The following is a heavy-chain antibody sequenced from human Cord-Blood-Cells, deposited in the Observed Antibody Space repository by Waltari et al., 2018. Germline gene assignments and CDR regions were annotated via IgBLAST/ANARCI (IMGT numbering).Heavy chain of an antibody. CDR2: IYYSGST. V-gene: IGHV4-39*07. CDR3: ARFIAAAGTSV. J-gene: IGHJ3*01. CDR1: GGSISSRSYY. Sequence: QLQLQESGPGLVKPSETLSLTCTVSGGSISSRSYYWGWIRQPPGKGLEWIGSIYYSGSTYYNPSLKSRVTISVDTSKNQFSLKLSSVTAADTAVYYCARFIAAAGTSVWGQGTMVTVSS. D-gene: IGHD6-13*01.